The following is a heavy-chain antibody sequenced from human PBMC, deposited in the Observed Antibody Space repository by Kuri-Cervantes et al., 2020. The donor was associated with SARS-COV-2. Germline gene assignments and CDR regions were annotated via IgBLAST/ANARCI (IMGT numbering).Heavy chain of an antibody. CDR2: IYHSGST. Sequence: GSLRLSCTVSGYSISSGYYWGWIRQPPGKGLEWIGSIYHSGSTYYNPSLKSRVTISVDTSKNQFSLKLSSVTAADTAVYYCARDARNDDFFDAWGQGTLVTVSS. D-gene: IGHD1-1*01. CDR1: GYSISSGYY. CDR3: ARDARNDDFFDA. J-gene: IGHJ4*02. V-gene: IGHV4-38-2*02.